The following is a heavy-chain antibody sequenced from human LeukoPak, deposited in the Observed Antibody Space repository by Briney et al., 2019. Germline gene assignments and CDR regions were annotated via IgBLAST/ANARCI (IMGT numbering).Heavy chain of an antibody. D-gene: IGHD3-9*01. Sequence: PGGSLRLSCGVSGYLHSKYAMFWVRQSPGKGLEWVSAISGRSGSTYYADSVKGRFTISRDSSKNTLYLQMNSLRADDTAVYYCAKWGDYDVLTGYYVSDFWGQGTLVTVSS. V-gene: IGHV3-23*01. CDR2: ISGRSGST. J-gene: IGHJ4*02. CDR1: GYLHSKYA. CDR3: AKWGDYDVLTGYYVSDF.